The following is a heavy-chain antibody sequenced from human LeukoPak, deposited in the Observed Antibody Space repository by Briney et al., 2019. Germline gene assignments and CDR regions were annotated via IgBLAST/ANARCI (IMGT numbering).Heavy chain of an antibody. V-gene: IGHV3-48*02. CDR3: ASDGYGDYPLGASKVGDY. CDR1: ALTFSSYS. Sequence: GGSLRLSCAASALTFSSYSMNSVRQAPGKGLEWILYISSSSSTISYADSVKGRFTISRDNAKNSLYLQMDSLRDEDTAVYYCASDGYGDYPLGASKVGDYWGQGTLVTVSS. D-gene: IGHD4-17*01. J-gene: IGHJ4*02. CDR2: ISSSSSTI.